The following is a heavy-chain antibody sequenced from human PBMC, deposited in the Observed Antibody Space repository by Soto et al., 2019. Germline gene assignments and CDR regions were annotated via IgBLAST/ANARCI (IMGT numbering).Heavy chain of an antibody. V-gene: IGHV1-69*01. CDR1: RGTFTTDA. Sequence: QVQLVQSGAEVKKPGSSVSVSCKSSRGTFTTDAISWVRQAPGQGLEWMGVIIPDFGPPTYAQKFQGRLTITADESTTTAHLELRNLRSEDTAIYYCARGGHNSGWYRTFDFWGQGTLVTVSS. CDR2: IIPDFGPP. D-gene: IGHD6-13*01. CDR3: ARGGHNSGWYRTFDF. J-gene: IGHJ4*02.